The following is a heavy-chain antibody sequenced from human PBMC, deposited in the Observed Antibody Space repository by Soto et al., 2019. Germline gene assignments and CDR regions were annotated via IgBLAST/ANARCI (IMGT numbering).Heavy chain of an antibody. CDR2: IWYDGSNK. D-gene: IGHD3-3*01. J-gene: IGHJ6*02. Sequence: GGSLRLSCAASGFTFSSYGIHWVRQAPGKGLEWVAVIWYDGSNKYYADSVKGRFTISRDNSKNTLYLQMNSLRAEDTAVYYCARDGDYYDFWSGYAGYYYFYGMDVWGQGTTVTVSS. CDR3: ARDGDYYDFWSGYAGYYYFYGMDV. V-gene: IGHV3-33*08. CDR1: GFTFSSYG.